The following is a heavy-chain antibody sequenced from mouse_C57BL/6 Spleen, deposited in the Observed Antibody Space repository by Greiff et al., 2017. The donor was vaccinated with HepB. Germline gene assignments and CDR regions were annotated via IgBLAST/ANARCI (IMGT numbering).Heavy chain of an antibody. J-gene: IGHJ1*03. CDR3: ARSRIYCGSSYGYFDV. V-gene: IGHV1-4*01. Sequence: QVQLQQSGAELARPGASVKMSCKASGYTFTSYTMHWVKQRPGQGLEWIGYINPSSGYTKYNQKFKDKATLTADKSSSTAYMQLSILTSEDSAVYYVARSRIYCGSSYGYFDVWGTGTTVTVSS. CDR2: INPSSGYT. CDR1: GYTFTSYT. D-gene: IGHD1-1*01.